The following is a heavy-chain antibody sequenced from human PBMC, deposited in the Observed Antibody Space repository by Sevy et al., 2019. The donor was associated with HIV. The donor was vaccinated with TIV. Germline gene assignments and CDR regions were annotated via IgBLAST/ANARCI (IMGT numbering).Heavy chain of an antibody. CDR2: IYYNGHI. Sequence: SETLSLTCTVSGGSITSLYWNWIRQPPGKGLEWIANIYYNGHINYNPSLKSRVTLSFDTSTNQFSLRLSSVTAADTAMYYCAGENAWGRGYSWGQGTLVTVSS. V-gene: IGHV4-59*08. D-gene: IGHD1-26*01. CDR1: GGSITSLY. CDR3: AGENAWGRGYS. J-gene: IGHJ4*02.